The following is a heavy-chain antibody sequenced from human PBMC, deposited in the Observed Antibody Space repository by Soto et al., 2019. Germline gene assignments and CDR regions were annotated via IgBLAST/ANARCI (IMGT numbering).Heavy chain of an antibody. D-gene: IGHD6-6*01. J-gene: IGHJ4*02. CDR2: MSYDGSNQ. Sequence: QVQLVESGGGVVQPGRSLRLSCAASGFTLSGNDMHWVRQAPGKGPEWVAVMSYDGSNQYYGDSVKGRFTISRDTPKSKLYRQRNSLRTEDTAVYYCAKGGWYSSSSPSDCWGQGTLVTVSS. CDR3: AKGGWYSSSSPSDC. CDR1: GFTLSGND. V-gene: IGHV3-30*18.